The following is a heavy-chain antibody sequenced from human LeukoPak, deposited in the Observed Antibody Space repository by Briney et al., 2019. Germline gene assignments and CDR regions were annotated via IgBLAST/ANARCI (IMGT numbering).Heavy chain of an antibody. Sequence: ASVKVSCKASGYTFTSRWMHWVRQAPGQGLEWMGGIIPIFGTANYAQKLQGRVTITTDESTSTAYMELRSLRSEDTAVYYCARGSSGYYPDYWGQGTLVTDCS. D-gene: IGHD3-22*01. J-gene: IGHJ4*02. V-gene: IGHV1-69*05. CDR2: IIPIFGTA. CDR3: ARGSSGYYPDY. CDR1: GYTFTSRW.